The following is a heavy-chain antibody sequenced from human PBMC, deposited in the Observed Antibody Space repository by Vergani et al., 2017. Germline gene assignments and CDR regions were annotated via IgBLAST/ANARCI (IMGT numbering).Heavy chain of an antibody. CDR2: ISSSSSTI. CDR1: GFTFSSYS. D-gene: IGHD2-2*01. CDR3: ARESSTSWYYYYGMDV. J-gene: IGHJ6*02. V-gene: IGHV3-48*01. Sequence: EVQLVESGGGLVKPGGSLRLSCAASGFTFSSYSMNWVRQAPGKGLEWVSYISSSSSTIYYADSVKGRFTISRDNAKNSLYLQMNSLRAEDTAVYYCARESSTSWYYYYGMDVWGQGTTVTVSS.